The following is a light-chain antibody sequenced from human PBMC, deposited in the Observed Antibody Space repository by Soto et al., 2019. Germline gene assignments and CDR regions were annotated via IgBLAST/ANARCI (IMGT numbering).Light chain of an antibody. CDR2: EAS. V-gene: IGKV1-5*03. CDR1: QYISSW. J-gene: IGKJ1*01. Sequence: DIQMTQSPSTLSASVGDRVTITCRASQYISSWLAWYQQKPGKAPKLLIYEASSLESGVPSRFSGSGSGKEFTLTISSLQPDDFATYYCQQYNSQRTFGQGTKVEIK. CDR3: QQYNSQRT.